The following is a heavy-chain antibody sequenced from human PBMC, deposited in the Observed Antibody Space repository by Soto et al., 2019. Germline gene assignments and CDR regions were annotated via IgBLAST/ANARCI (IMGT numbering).Heavy chain of an antibody. CDR1: GLSFSDVK. V-gene: IGHV3-15*01. J-gene: IGHJ3*02. Sequence: EVQLVASGGVLVKPGESLRLSCAGSGLSFSDVKMTWVRQLPGKGLEWVGRIQTKTGGGTADYPAAVRGRFTISREDSKNTLYLQLNSLKTEVTAVYYCATDYGWAFQIWGQGTTVTVSS. CDR3: ATDYGWAFQI. D-gene: IGHD4-17*01. CDR2: IQTKTGGGTA.